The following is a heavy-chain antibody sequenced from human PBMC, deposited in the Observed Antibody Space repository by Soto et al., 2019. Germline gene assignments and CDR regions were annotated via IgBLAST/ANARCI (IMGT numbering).Heavy chain of an antibody. CDR1: GGSISSFY. CDR3: ARDLGYFDSGSSANNYYYGMDV. D-gene: IGHD3-10*01. CDR2: IYTSGST. V-gene: IGHV4-4*07. J-gene: IGHJ6*02. Sequence: SETLSLTCTVSGGSISSFYWSWIRQPAGKGLEWIGRIYTSGSTNYNPSLKSRVTMSVDTSKNQFSLKLTSVTAADTAVYHCARDLGYFDSGSSANNYYYGMDVGGRGTTVTVSS.